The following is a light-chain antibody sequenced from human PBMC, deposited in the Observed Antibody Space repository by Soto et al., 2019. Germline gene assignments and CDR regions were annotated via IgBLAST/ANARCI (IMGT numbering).Light chain of an antibody. CDR1: QSVGYH. Sequence: EMVLTQSPATLSLSPGERATLSCRASQSVGYHLAWYQQKPGQAPRLLIYDASNRATGIPARFSGSGSGTDFTLAISSLEPEDFAVYYCQQYNNWPPTTFGQGTRLEIK. V-gene: IGKV3-11*01. J-gene: IGKJ5*01. CDR2: DAS. CDR3: QQYNNWPPTT.